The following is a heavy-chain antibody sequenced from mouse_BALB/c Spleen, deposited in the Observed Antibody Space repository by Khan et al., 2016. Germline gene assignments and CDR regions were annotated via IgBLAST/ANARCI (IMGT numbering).Heavy chain of an antibody. J-gene: IGHJ2*01. CDR2: ISYSGST. Sequence: EVQLQESGPGLVKPSQSLSLTCTVTGYSITSGSGWNWIRQFQGNILEWMGYISYSGSTNYNPSLKSRLSITRDTYKNQFFRQLNSVTTEDTAAYYCARATRIRYWGQGTTLTVSS. D-gene: IGHD2-13*01. CDR1: GYSITSGSG. V-gene: IGHV3-2*02. CDR3: ARATRIRY.